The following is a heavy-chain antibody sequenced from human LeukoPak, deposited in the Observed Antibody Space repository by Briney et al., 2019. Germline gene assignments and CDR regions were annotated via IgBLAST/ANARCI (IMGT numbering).Heavy chain of an antibody. CDR3: ARGPREYSYGHGYNRFDP. V-gene: IGHV1-2*02. CDR1: GYSFTGCY. CDR2: INPNSGGT. D-gene: IGHD5-18*01. Sequence: ASVKVSCKASGYSFTGCYMHWVGQAPGRGLEGMGWINPNSGGTNYAQKFQGRVNRTSDTPISPAYMELSRLRSDDTAVYYCARGPREYSYGHGYNRFDPWGQGTLVTVSS. J-gene: IGHJ5*02.